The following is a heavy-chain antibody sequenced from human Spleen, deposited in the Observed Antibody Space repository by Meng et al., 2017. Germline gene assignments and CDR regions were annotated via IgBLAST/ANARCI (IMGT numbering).Heavy chain of an antibody. V-gene: IGHV3-74*01. Sequence: GESLKISCAASGFTFSSYWMHWVRQAPGKGLVWVSRINSDGSSTSYADSVKGRFTISRDNAKNTLYLQMNSLRAEDTAVYYCARDLDSSSWYTGWYYYYYGMDVWGQGTTVTVSS. CDR1: GFTFSSYW. J-gene: IGHJ6*02. CDR3: ARDLDSSSWYTGWYYYYYGMDV. D-gene: IGHD6-13*01. CDR2: INSDGSST.